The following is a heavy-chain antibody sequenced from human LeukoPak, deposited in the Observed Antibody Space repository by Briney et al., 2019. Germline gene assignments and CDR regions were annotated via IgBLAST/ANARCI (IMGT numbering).Heavy chain of an antibody. D-gene: IGHD3-10*01. Sequence: SETLSLTCTVSGGSISSSSYYWGWIRQPPGKGLGWIGYIYYSGSTNYNPSLKSRVTISVDTSKNQFSLKLSSVTAADTAVYYCARHVNEGGSGSYYEDTFDYWGQGTLVTVSS. CDR1: GGSISSSSYY. CDR3: ARHVNEGGSGSYYEDTFDY. V-gene: IGHV4-61*05. J-gene: IGHJ4*02. CDR2: IYYSGST.